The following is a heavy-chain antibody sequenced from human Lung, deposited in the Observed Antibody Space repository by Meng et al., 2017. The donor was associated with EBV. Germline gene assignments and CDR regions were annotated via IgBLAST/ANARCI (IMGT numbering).Heavy chain of an antibody. Sequence: LDQGSQRLLLPSTALSPTSAADGGACSVCYGSRIRQRPGKGLEYIGEINHSGSTNYNPSLKSRVTISVDTSKNQFSLKLSSVTAADTAVYYCARVVAGRYNWFDPWGQGTLVTVSS. CDR1: GGACSVCY. D-gene: IGHD6-6*01. CDR3: ARVVAGRYNWFDP. CDR2: INHSGST. V-gene: IGHV4-34*01. J-gene: IGHJ5*02.